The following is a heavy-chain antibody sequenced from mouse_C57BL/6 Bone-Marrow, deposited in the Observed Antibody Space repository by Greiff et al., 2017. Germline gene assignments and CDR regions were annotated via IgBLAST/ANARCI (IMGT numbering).Heavy chain of an antibody. Sequence: QVQLQQPGAELVMPGASVKLSCKASGYTFTSYWMHWVKQRPGQGLEWIGEIDPSDSYTNYNQKFKGKSTLTVDKSSSTAYMQLSSLTSEDSAVYYSARYGSKEGAMDYWGQGTSVTVSS. CDR1: GYTFTSYW. D-gene: IGHD2-10*02. CDR3: ARYGSKEGAMDY. J-gene: IGHJ4*01. CDR2: IDPSDSYT. V-gene: IGHV1-69*01.